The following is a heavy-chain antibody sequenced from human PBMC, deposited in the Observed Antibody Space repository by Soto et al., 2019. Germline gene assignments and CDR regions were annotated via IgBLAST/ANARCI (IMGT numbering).Heavy chain of an antibody. CDR3: ARGDGSGSLKAYYYYGMDV. CDR2: IIPILGIA. D-gene: IGHD3-10*01. V-gene: IGHV1-69*02. J-gene: IGHJ6*02. CDR1: GGTFSSYT. Sequence: QVQLVQSGAEVKKPGSSVKVSCKASGGTFSSYTISWVRQAPGQGLEWMGRIIPILGIANYAQKFQGRFTITADKSTSTDDRGLSSLRSEATAVYYCARGDGSGSLKAYYYYGMDVWGQGTTVTVSS.